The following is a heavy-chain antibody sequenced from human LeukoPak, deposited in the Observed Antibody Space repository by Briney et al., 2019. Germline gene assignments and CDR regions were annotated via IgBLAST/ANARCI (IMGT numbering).Heavy chain of an antibody. CDR3: AKDLGRGYCSSTSCYRGYFDY. CDR1: GFTFSSYA. D-gene: IGHD2-2*01. V-gene: IGHV3-23*01. CDR2: ISGSGGST. J-gene: IGHJ4*02. Sequence: QPGGSLRLSCAASGFTFSSYAMSWVRQAPGKGLEWVSAISGSGGSTYYADSVKGRFTISRDNSKNTLYLQMNSLRAEDTAVYYCAKDLGRGYCSSTSCYRGYFDYWGQGTLVTVSS.